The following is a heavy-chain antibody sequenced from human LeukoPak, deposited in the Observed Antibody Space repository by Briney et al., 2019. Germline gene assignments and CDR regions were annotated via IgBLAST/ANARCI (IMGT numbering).Heavy chain of an antibody. V-gene: IGHV3-11*05. CDR3: ARERSSTSCYIA. D-gene: IGHD2-2*02. CDR2: ISGSHIST. Sequence: GGDLRLYGSSSRFTFSDYYMSSIRQAPGNGLDWVSYISGSHISTNYADSVKGRFTISRDNAKNSLYLQMNSLSAEDTAVYYCARERSSTSCYIAWGQGTLVTVSS. CDR1: RFTFSDYY. J-gene: IGHJ5*02.